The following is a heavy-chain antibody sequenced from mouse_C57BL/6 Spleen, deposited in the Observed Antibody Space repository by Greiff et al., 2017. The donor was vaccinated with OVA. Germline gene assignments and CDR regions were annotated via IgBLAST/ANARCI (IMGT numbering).Heavy chain of an antibody. J-gene: IGHJ4*01. Sequence: DVKLVESGGGLVKPGGSLKLSCAASGFTFSDYGMHWVRQAPEKGLEWVAYISSGSSTIYYADTVKGRFTISRDNAKNTLFLQMTSLRSEDTAMYYCARRNDFDAMDYWGQGTSVTVSS. CDR1: GFTFSDYG. D-gene: IGHD2-4*01. CDR3: ARRNDFDAMDY. V-gene: IGHV5-17*01. CDR2: ISSGSSTI.